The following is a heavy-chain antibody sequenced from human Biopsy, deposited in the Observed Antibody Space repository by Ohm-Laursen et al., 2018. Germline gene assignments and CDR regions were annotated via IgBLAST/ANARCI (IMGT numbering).Heavy chain of an antibody. V-gene: IGHV4-4*07. CDR1: GGLNSNYY. J-gene: IGHJ3*02. Sequence: SDTLSLTCSVSGGLNSNYYWSWVRQSAGKGLEWIGRLYTSGSTSYNPSLESRVTMSVVTSKNQFSLKVTSMTAADTALYYCARDYGLELGGLEAFDIWGQGTTVTVSS. CDR3: ARDYGLELGGLEAFDI. CDR2: LYTSGST. D-gene: IGHD1-7*01.